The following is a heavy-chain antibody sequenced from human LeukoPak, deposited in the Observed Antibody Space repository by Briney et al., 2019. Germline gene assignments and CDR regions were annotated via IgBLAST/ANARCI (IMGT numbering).Heavy chain of an antibody. D-gene: IGHD3-22*01. J-gene: IGHJ4*02. CDR3: VRDSYSRDLDY. Sequence: GGSLRLSCAASAFTFSSYWMSWVRQAPGKGLEWVANIKEEGSEQYYVDSLKGRFTISRDNAKNSLYLQMNSLRAEDTAVYYCVRDSYSRDLDYWGQGTLVTVSS. V-gene: IGHV3-7*01. CDR2: IKEEGSEQ. CDR1: AFTFSSYW.